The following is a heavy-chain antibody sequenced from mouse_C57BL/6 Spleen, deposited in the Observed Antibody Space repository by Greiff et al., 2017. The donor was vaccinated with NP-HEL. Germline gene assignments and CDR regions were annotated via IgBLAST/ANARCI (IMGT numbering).Heavy chain of an antibody. V-gene: IGHV3-5*01. D-gene: IGHD2-3*01. CDR3: ARDEGYYDYYAMDY. CDR2: IYYSGTI. CDR1: GISITTGNYR. Sequence: VQLKESGPGLVKPSQTVFLTCTVTGISITTGNYRWSWIRQFPGNKLEWIGYIYYSGTITYNPSLTSRTTITRDTPKNQFFLEMNSLTAEDTATYYCARDEGYYDYYAMDYWGQGTSVTVSS. J-gene: IGHJ4*01.